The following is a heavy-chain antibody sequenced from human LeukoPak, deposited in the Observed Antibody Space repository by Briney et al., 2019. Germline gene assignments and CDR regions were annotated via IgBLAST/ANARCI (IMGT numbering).Heavy chain of an antibody. V-gene: IGHV4-4*02. CDR3: ARDTGGRGRLDAFDI. CDR2: VYHTGST. CDR1: GGSISSSNW. J-gene: IGHJ3*02. Sequence: PSETLSLTCAVSGGSISSSNWWIWVRQPPGKGLEWIGEVYHTGSTNYNPSLKSRVTISVDKSKNQFSLKLSSVTAADTAMYYCARDTGGRGRLDAFDIWGQGTMVSVSS. D-gene: IGHD3-10*01.